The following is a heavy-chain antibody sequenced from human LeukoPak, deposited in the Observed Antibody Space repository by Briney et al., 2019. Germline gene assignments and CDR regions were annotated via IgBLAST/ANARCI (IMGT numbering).Heavy chain of an antibody. V-gene: IGHV3-23*01. D-gene: IGHD3-16*01. CDR3: AKMLPFAAGGSRYFDY. CDR2: ISGSGGTT. CDR1: GLTFSSYA. J-gene: IGHJ4*02. Sequence: QPGGSLRLSCAASGLTFSSYAMNWVRQAPGKGLEWVSAISGSGGTTYYADSVKGRFTISRDNSKNTLYLQMNSLRAEDTAAYYCAKMLPFAAGGSRYFDYWGQGTLVTVSS.